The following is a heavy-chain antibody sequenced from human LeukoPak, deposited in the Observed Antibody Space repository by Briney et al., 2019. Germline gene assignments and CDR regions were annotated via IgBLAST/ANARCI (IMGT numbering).Heavy chain of an antibody. CDR3: ARDGYYYDSSGYYPFDY. Sequence: GGSLGLSCAASGFTFSSSAMSWVRQAPGKGLEWVSAISNNGGYTYYADSVKGRFTTSRDNSKNTLYLQMNSLRAEDTAVYYCARDGYYYDSSGYYPFDYWGQGTLVTVSS. V-gene: IGHV3-23*01. D-gene: IGHD3-22*01. J-gene: IGHJ4*02. CDR1: GFTFSSSA. CDR2: ISNNGGYT.